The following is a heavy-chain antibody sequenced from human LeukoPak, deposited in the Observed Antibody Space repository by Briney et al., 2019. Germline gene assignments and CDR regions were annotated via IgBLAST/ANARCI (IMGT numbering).Heavy chain of an antibody. CDR2: IIPIFGTA. CDR1: GYTFTSYG. CDR3: ARGGIVAAGIINNHDAFDV. Sequence: SVKVSCKASGYTFTSYGISWVRQAPGQGLEWMGGIIPIFGTAHYAQKFQGRVTITADESTSTAYMELSSLRSEDTAVYYCARGGIVAAGIINNHDAFDVWGLGTMVTVSS. D-gene: IGHD6-13*01. J-gene: IGHJ3*01. V-gene: IGHV1-69*13.